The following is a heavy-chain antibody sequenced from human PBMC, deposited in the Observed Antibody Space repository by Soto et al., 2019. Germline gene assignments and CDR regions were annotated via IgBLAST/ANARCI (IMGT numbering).Heavy chain of an antibody. CDR2: IYYSGST. Sequence: SETLSLTCTVSGGSISSYYWSWIRQPPGKGLEWIGYIYYSGSTNYNPSLKSRVTISVDTSKNQFSLKLSAVTAADTAVYYCARWMYYDFWSGYSRTEGGWFDPWGQGTLVTVSS. J-gene: IGHJ5*02. V-gene: IGHV4-59*08. CDR1: GGSISSYY. D-gene: IGHD3-3*01. CDR3: ARWMYYDFWSGYSRTEGGWFDP.